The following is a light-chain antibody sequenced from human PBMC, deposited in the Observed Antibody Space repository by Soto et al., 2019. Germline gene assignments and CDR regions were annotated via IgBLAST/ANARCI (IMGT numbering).Light chain of an antibody. CDR2: DVS. J-gene: IGLJ2*01. Sequence: HSALTQPASVSGSPGQSITISCTGTSSDVGGYNYVSWYQQHPGKAPKLMIYDVSNRPSGVSNRFSGSKSGNTASLTISGLQAEDEADYYCSSYTSSSTRDVVFGGGTKLTVL. V-gene: IGLV2-14*01. CDR3: SSYTSSSTRDVV. CDR1: SSDVGGYNY.